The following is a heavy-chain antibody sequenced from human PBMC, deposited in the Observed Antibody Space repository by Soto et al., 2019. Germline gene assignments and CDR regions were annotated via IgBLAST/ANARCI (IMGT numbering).Heavy chain of an antibody. CDR1: GYTFTSYY. V-gene: IGHV1-46*01. CDR2: INPSGGST. J-gene: IGHJ6*02. D-gene: IGHD6-19*01. CDR3: ARELGAVAGLNYGMDV. Sequence: QVQLVQSGAEVKKPGASVKVSCKASGYTFTSYYMHWVRQAPGQGHEWMGIINPSGGSTSYAQKFQGRVTMTRDTSTSTVYMELSSLRSEDTAVYYCARELGAVAGLNYGMDVWRQGTTVTVSS.